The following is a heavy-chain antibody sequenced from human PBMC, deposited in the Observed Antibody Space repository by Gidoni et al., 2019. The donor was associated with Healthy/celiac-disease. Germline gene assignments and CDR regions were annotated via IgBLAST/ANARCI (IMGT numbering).Heavy chain of an antibody. Sequence: QVQLVESGGGVVKPGRALGLSCVASGFTFSSDGVHWVRQAPGKGLEWVAFVSYYGNTRYYVDPVKGRFTISRDNSKNMLYLQMNSLRLEDTAVYYCAKNSLGRTTSWHFDYWGQGTLVTVSS. D-gene: IGHD2-2*01. J-gene: IGHJ4*02. CDR1: GFTFSSDG. CDR3: AKNSLGRTTSWHFDY. CDR2: VSYYGNTR. V-gene: IGHV3-30*18.